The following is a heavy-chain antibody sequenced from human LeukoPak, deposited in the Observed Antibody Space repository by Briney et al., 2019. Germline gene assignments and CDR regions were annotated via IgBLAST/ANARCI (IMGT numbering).Heavy chain of an antibody. CDR1: GYTFTGYY. J-gene: IGHJ5*02. Sequence: GASVKVSCKASGYTFTGYYMHWVRQAPGQGLEWMGWINPNSGGTNYAQKFQGRVTMTRDTSISTAYMELSRLRSDDTAVYYCARAAGGSCVIRFDPWGQGTLVTVSS. V-gene: IGHV1-2*02. D-gene: IGHD1-26*01. CDR3: ARAAGGSCVIRFDP. CDR2: INPNSGGT.